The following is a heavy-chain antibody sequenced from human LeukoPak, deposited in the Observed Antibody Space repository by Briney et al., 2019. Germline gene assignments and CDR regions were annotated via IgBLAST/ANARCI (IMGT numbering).Heavy chain of an antibody. Sequence: GESLKISCKGSGYSFTSYWIGWVRQMPGKGLEWMGIIYPGDSDTKYSPSFQGQVTISADKFISTAYLQWSSLKASDTAMNYCARRPGKYQPLPFDYWGQGTLVTVSS. V-gene: IGHV5-51*01. CDR2: IYPGDSDT. CDR1: GYSFTSYW. D-gene: IGHD2-2*01. J-gene: IGHJ4*02. CDR3: ARRPGKYQPLPFDY.